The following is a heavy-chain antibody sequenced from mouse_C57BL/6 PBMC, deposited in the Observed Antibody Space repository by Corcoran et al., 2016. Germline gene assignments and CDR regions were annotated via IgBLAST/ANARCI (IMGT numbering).Heavy chain of an antibody. CDR3: ARSGTAFAWFAY. CDR2: IYPGDGDT. D-gene: IGHD3-3*01. CDR1: GYAFSSYW. J-gene: IGHJ3*01. V-gene: IGHV1-80*01. Sequence: QVQLQQSGAELVKPGASVKISCKASGYAFSSYWMNWVKQRPGKGLEWIGQIYPGDGDTNYNGKFKGKSTLTADKSSSTAYMQLSSLTSEDSAVYFCARSGTAFAWFAYWGQGTLVTVSA.